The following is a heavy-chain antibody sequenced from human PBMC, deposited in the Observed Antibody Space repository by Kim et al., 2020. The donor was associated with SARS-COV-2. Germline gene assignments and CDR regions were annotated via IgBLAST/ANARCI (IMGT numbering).Heavy chain of an antibody. J-gene: IGHJ5*02. Sequence: SETLSLTCTVSGGSISSYYWSWIRQPPGKGLEWIGYIYYSGSTYYNHSLKSRVTISVDTSKNQFSLKLSSVTAADTAVYYCAEYSSSSRWFDPWGQGTLVTVSS. CDR2: IYYSGST. V-gene: IGHV4-59*13. CDR3: AEYSSSSRWFDP. CDR1: GGSISSYY. D-gene: IGHD6-6*01.